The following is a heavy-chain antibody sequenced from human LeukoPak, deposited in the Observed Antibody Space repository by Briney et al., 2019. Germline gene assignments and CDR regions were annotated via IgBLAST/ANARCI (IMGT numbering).Heavy chain of an antibody. D-gene: IGHD3-22*01. CDR3: ADTYDSSGI. J-gene: IGHJ4*02. V-gene: IGHV3-7*01. CDR2: IKQDGSEK. CDR1: GFTFSSYW. Sequence: PGGSLRLSCEASGFTFSSYWMSWVRQAPGKGLEWVANIKQDGSEKYYVDSVKGRFTISRDNAKNSLYLQMNSLRAEDTAVYYCADTYDSSGIWGQGTLVTVSS.